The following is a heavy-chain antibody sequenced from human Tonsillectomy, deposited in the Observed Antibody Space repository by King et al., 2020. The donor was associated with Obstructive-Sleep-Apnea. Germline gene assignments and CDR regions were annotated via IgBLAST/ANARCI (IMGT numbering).Heavy chain of an antibody. CDR3: ARDHDPYGGTSFDY. CDR1: GFTFSSYA. D-gene: IGHD4/OR15-4a*01. V-gene: IGHV3-30-3*01. Sequence: VQLVESGGGVVQPGRSLRLSCAASGFTFSSYAMHWVRQASGKGLEWVAFISYDGSNKYYADSVKGRFTISRDNSKNTLYLQLNSLRAEDTAVYYCARDHDPYGGTSFDYWGQGTLVTVSS. CDR2: ISYDGSNK. J-gene: IGHJ4*02.